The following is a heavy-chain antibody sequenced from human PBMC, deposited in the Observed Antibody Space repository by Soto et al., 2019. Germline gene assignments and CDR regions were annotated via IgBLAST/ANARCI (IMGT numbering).Heavy chain of an antibody. Sequence: QVQLVQSGAEEKKPGASVKVSCKASGYTFTSYAMHWVRQAPGQRLEWMGWINAGNGNTKYSQKFQGRVTITRDTSANKAYMELSSLRSEDTAVYYCARGTVVTHFDYWCQGTLVTVSS. J-gene: IGHJ4*02. V-gene: IGHV1-3*05. CDR1: GYTFTSYA. CDR2: INAGNGNT. D-gene: IGHD2-15*01. CDR3: ARGTVVTHFDY.